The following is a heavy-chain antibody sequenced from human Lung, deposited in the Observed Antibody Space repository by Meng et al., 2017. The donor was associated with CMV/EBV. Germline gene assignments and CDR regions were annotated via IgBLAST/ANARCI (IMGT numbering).Heavy chain of an antibody. Sequence: GEXXRISCAASAFTVSSNYMSWVRQAPGKGLEWVSVIYSGGITYYAGSVKGRFTISRDNSKNTLYLQMNSLRAEDTAVYYCARGGGGGDLLYYYYGMDVWXQGTTVTVSS. V-gene: IGHV3-53*01. J-gene: IGHJ6*02. D-gene: IGHD2-21*02. CDR3: ARGGGGGDLLYYYYGMDV. CDR2: IYSGGIT. CDR1: AFTVSSNY.